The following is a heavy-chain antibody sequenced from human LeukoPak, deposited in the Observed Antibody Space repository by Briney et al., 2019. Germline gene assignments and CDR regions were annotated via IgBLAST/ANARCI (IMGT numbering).Heavy chain of an antibody. CDR3: ARGSVMTTATPADY. Sequence: GGSLRLSCAASGFTFSSYSMNWVRQAPGKGLEWVSSISSSSSYIYYADSVKGRFTISRDNAKNSLYLQMNSLRAEDTAVYYCARGSVMTTATPADYWGQGTLVTVSS. D-gene: IGHD4-17*01. CDR2: ISSSSSYI. V-gene: IGHV3-21*01. CDR1: GFTFSSYS. J-gene: IGHJ4*02.